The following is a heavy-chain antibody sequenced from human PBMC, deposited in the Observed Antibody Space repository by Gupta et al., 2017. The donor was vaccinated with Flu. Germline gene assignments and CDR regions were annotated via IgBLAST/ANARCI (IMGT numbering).Heavy chain of an antibody. Sequence: VRQAPGKGLEWVSAISGSGGSTYYADSVKGRFTISRDNSKNTLYLQMNSLRAEDTAVYYCAKDQGSGNSGEYWGQGTLVTVSS. J-gene: IGHJ4*02. CDR3: AKDQGSGNSGEY. D-gene: IGHD6-19*01. V-gene: IGHV3-23*01. CDR2: ISGSGGST.